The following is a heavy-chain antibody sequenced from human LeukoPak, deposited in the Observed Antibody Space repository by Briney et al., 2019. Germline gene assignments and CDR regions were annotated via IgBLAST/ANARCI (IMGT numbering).Heavy chain of an antibody. V-gene: IGHV3-23*01. J-gene: IGHJ3*02. CDR1: GFTFSSYA. D-gene: IGHD3-22*01. CDR2: ISGSGGST. CDR3: AQVNDYYGSSGHRGAFDI. Sequence: GGSLRLSCAASGFTFSSYAMSWVRQAPGKGLEWVSAISGSGGSTYYADSVKGRFTISRDNSKNTLYLQMNSLRAEDTAVYYCAQVNDYYGSSGHRGAFDIWGQGTMVTVSS.